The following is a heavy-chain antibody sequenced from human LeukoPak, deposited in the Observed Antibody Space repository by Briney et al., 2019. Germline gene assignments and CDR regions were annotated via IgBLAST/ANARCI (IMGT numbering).Heavy chain of an antibody. Sequence: PGGSLRLSCAASGFTFSSYWMSWVRQAPGKGLEWVANIKQDGSEKYYVDSVKGRFTISRDNAKNSLYLQMNSLRAEDSAVYSCARDWAHVDTAMVLDYWGQGTLVTVSS. CDR1: GFTFSSYW. CDR2: IKQDGSEK. CDR3: ARDWAHVDTAMVLDY. J-gene: IGHJ4*02. V-gene: IGHV3-7*03. D-gene: IGHD5-18*01.